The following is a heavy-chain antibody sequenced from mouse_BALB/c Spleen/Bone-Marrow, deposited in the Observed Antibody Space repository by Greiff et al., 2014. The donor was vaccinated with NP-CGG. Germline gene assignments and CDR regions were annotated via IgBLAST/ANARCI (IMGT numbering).Heavy chain of an antibody. CDR1: GYSFTGYF. CDR3: ARDYYDYYFDY. J-gene: IGHJ2*01. D-gene: IGHD2-4*01. CDR2: INPYNGDT. V-gene: IGHV1-20*02. Sequence: EVQLQQSGPGLVKPGASVKISCKASGYSFTGYFMNWVMQSHGKSLEWIGRINPYNGDTFYNQKFKGKATLTVDKSSSTAHMELRSLASEDSAVYYCARDYYDYYFDYWGQGTTLTVSS.